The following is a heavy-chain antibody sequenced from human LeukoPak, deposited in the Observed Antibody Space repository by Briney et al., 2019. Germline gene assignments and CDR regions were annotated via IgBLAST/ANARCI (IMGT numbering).Heavy chain of an antibody. CDR3: ARATYGDLNY. CDR1: GGSVSSGSHY. V-gene: IGHV4-61*01. Sequence: SETLSLTCTVSGGSVSSGSHYWSWIRQPPGKGLEWIGYVYYTGSTNYNPSLKSRVTISVDTSKNQFSLKLSSVTAADTAVYYCARATYGDLNYWGQGTLVTVSS. CDR2: VYYTGST. J-gene: IGHJ4*02. D-gene: IGHD4-17*01.